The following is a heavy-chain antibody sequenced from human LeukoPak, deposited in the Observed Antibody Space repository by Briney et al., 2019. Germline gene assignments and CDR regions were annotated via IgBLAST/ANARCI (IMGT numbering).Heavy chain of an antibody. CDR2: INPNSGGT. CDR1: GYSFTGYY. Sequence: ASVKVSCKPSGYSFTGYYMHWVRQAPGQGLEWMGWINPNSGGTNYAQKFQDRVTMTRDTSIRTAYMELSRLRSDDTAVYYCARDLEVRGVLYYFDYWGQGTLVTVSS. J-gene: IGHJ4*02. CDR3: ARDLEVRGVLYYFDY. D-gene: IGHD3-10*01. V-gene: IGHV1-2*02.